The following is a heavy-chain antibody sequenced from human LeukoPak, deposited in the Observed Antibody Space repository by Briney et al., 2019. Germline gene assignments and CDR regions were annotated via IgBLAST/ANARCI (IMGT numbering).Heavy chain of an antibody. Sequence: GGSLRLSCAASGFTFSSYAMSWVRQAPGKGLEWVSIISGSGGSPYYADSVKGRFTISRDNSKNTLYLQMNSLRAEDTAVYYCARGAARYQLLYGYFDYWGQGTLVTVSS. CDR1: GFTFSSYA. V-gene: IGHV3-23*01. CDR3: ARGAARYQLLYGYFDY. D-gene: IGHD2-2*02. J-gene: IGHJ4*02. CDR2: ISGSGGSP.